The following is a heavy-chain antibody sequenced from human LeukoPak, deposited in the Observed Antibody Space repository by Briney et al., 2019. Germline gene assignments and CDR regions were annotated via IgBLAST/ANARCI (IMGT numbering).Heavy chain of an antibody. D-gene: IGHD3-10*01. J-gene: IGHJ4*02. V-gene: IGHV5-51*01. CDR1: GYSFTSYW. CDR3: ARPHYGSGSYDWYFDY. Sequence: GESLKISRKGSGYSFTSYWIGWVRQMPGKGLEWMGIIYPGDSDTRYSPSFQGQVTISTDKSISTAYLQWSSLKASDTAMYYCARPHYGSGSYDWYFDYWGQGTLVTVSS. CDR2: IYPGDSDT.